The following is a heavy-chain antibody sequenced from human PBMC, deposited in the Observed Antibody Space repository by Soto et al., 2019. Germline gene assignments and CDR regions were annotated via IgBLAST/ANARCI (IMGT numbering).Heavy chain of an antibody. CDR2: ISAYNYNT. D-gene: IGHD2-15*01. CDR1: GYTFTSYG. V-gene: IGHV1-18*01. Sequence: ASVKVSCKASGYTFTSYGLSWVRQAPGQGLEWMGRISAYNYNTNYAQKLQGRVTITADESTSTAYMELSSLRSEDTAVYYCARESRYCSGGSCYFLPGIDYWGQGTLVTVSS. CDR3: ARESRYCSGGSCYFLPGIDY. J-gene: IGHJ4*02.